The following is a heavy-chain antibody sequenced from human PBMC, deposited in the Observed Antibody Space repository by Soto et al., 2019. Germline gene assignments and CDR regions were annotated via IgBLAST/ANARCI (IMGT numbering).Heavy chain of an antibody. CDR3: ARYARVSPGIAAAGINSYYYGMDV. D-gene: IGHD6-13*01. CDR1: GFTFSSYW. CDR2: IKLGGSEK. V-gene: IGHV3-7*03. J-gene: IGHJ6*02. Sequence: EVQLVESGGGLVQPGGSLRLSCAASGFTFSSYWMSWVRQAPGKGLEWVANIKLGGSEKYYVDSVKSRLTLARDNAKNSLYLQMNSLRAEDTAVYYCARYARVSPGIAAAGINSYYYGMDVWGQGTTVTVSS.